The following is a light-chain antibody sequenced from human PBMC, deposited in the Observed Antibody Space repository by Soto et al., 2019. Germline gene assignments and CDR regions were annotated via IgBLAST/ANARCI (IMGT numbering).Light chain of an antibody. V-gene: IGKV3D-11*01. CDR3: QQRYNWPSLT. J-gene: IGKJ4*01. CDR1: QGVRSD. CDR2: GAS. Sequence: EIAMTQSPDTLSVSPGDRATLSCRASQGVRSDLAWYQQKAGQSPRLLIYGASTRAAETPDRFSGSGPGTDFTLTISSLEPEDFAVYYCQQRYNWPSLTFGGGTKVDIK.